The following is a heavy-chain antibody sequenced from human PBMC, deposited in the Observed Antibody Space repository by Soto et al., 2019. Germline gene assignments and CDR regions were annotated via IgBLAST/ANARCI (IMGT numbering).Heavy chain of an antibody. CDR1: GGSISSSGYS. Sequence: NPSETLSLTCTASGGSISSSGYSWNWIRQHPGQGLEWIGFIYYSGSTHYNPSLKSRLTISLDMSRNQFSLQLTSVTAADTALYYCARVSNEYDGNGAFDYWGLGTLVTVSS. J-gene: IGHJ4*02. CDR3: ARVSNEYDGNGAFDY. CDR2: IYYSGST. V-gene: IGHV4-31*03. D-gene: IGHD1-1*01.